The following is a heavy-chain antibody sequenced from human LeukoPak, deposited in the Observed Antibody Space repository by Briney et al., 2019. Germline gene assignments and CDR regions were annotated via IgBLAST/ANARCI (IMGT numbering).Heavy chain of an antibody. CDR3: AKDMGYYYYGMDV. CDR1: GFTFDDYA. Sequence: GRSLRLSCAASGFTFDDYAMHWVRQAPGKGLEWVSGISWNSGSIGYADSVKGRFTISRDNAKNSLYLQMNSLRAEDTAVYYCAKDMGYYYYGMDVWGQGTTVTVSS. J-gene: IGHJ6*02. V-gene: IGHV3-9*01. CDR2: ISWNSGSI. D-gene: IGHD1-26*01.